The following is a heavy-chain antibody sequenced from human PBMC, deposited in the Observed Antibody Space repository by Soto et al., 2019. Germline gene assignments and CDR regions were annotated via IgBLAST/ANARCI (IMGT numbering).Heavy chain of an antibody. CDR3: ARGRLGGAAN. CDR2: IDHSGGT. V-gene: IGHV4-34*01. J-gene: IGHJ4*02. CDR1: GGSFSGYY. D-gene: IGHD3-16*01. Sequence: QVQLQQWGAGLSKPSETLSLTCAVYGGSFSGYYWSWIRQPPGKGLEWIGEIDHSGGTNYNPSLKSRVTISVDTSKTQSSLKLSSGPAAATAVYYCARGRLGGAANWGQGTLVTVSS.